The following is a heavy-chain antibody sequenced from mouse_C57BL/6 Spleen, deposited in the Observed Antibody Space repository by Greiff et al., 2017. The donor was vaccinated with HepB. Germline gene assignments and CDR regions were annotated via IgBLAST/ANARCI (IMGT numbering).Heavy chain of an antibody. CDR2: ISSGGDYI. D-gene: IGHD4-1*01. CDR1: GFTFSSYA. J-gene: IGHJ3*01. V-gene: IGHV5-9-1*02. CDR3: TRDRETGWRFAY. Sequence: VNLMESGEGLVKPGGSLKLSCAASGFTFSSYAMSWVRQTPEKRLEWVAYISSGGDYIYYADTVKGRFTISRDNARNTLYLQMSSLKSEDTAMYYCTRDRETGWRFAYWGQGTLVTVSA.